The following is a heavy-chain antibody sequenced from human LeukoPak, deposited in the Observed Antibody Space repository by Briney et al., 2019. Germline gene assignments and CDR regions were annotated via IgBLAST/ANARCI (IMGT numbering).Heavy chain of an antibody. CDR3: AKGTSSSCYSAPNY. J-gene: IGHJ4*02. CDR2: ICSNGSNT. CDR1: GFTFSSYA. V-gene: IGHV3-23*01. Sequence: GGSLRLSCAASGFTFSSYAMNWVRQAPGKGLEWVSAICSNGSNTYYANSVKGRFTISRDNSKNTLSLQLNSLRAEDTAVYYCAKGTSSSCYSAPNYWGQGTLVTVSS. D-gene: IGHD2-15*01.